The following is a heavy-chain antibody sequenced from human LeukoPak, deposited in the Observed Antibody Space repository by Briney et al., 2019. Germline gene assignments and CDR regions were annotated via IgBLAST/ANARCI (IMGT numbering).Heavy chain of an antibody. CDR1: GFTFSRHW. CDR2: IKQDGSEK. CDR3: ARSYYGSGTSYGMDV. Sequence: GGSLRLSCAVSGFTFSRHWMSWVRQAPGKGLEWLANIKQDGSEKYYVDSVEGRFSISRDNAKNSLYLQMNSLRAEDTAVYYCARSYYGSGTSYGMDVWGQGTTVTVSS. J-gene: IGHJ6*02. V-gene: IGHV3-7*01. D-gene: IGHD3-10*01.